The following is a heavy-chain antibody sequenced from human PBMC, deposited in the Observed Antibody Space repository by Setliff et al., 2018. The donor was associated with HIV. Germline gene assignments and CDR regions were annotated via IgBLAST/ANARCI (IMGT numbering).Heavy chain of an antibody. CDR2: IDPNGGAT. V-gene: IGHV1-46*01. CDR1: GYTFTSYF. J-gene: IGHJ3*02. Sequence: ASVKVSCKAFGYTFTSYFLHWERQAPGQGLEWLGIIDPNGGATNNAQKLQGRLTVTKETSTGTLYMELSNRRADDSAVYYCARAGGGATDQAFDIWGQGTMVTV. CDR3: ARAGGGATDQAFDI. D-gene: IGHD2-2*01.